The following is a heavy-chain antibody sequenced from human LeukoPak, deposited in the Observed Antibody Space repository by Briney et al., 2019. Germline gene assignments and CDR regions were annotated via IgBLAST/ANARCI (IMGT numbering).Heavy chain of an antibody. CDR1: GFTFSSYG. V-gene: IGHV3-33*01. CDR3: ARANTYDSNYYYGMDV. D-gene: IGHD5-12*01. Sequence: GGSLRLSCAASGFTFSSYGMHWVREAPGKGLEWVAVIWYDGSNKYYADSVKGRFTISRDNSKNTLYLQMNSLRAEDTAVYYCARANTYDSNYYYGMDVWGQGTTVTVSS. J-gene: IGHJ6*02. CDR2: IWYDGSNK.